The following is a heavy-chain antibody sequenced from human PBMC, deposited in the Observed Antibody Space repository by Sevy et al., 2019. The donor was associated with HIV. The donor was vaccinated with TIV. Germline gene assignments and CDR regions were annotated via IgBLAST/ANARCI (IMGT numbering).Heavy chain of an antibody. V-gene: IGHV1-2*06. CDR2: INPNSGDT. Sequence: ASVKVSCKASGYTFTGYYIHWVRQAPGQVLEWMGRINPNSGDTNYAQKFQGRVTMTGDTSISTAYMELSRVRSDDTAVYYCACYAIDVFYIWGQGTMVTVSS. D-gene: IGHD3-16*01. J-gene: IGHJ3*02. CDR3: ACYAIDVFYI. CDR1: GYTFTGYY.